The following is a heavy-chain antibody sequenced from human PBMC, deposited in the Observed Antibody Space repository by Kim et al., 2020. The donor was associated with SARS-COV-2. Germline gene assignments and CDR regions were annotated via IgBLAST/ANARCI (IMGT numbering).Heavy chain of an antibody. V-gene: IGHV4-4*02. D-gene: IGHD6-19*01. J-gene: IGHJ4*02. Sequence: SETLSLICAVSGGSISNSNWWSWVRQPPGKGLEWIGEIHHSGSTNYNPSLKSRVTISVDKSKNQFSLKLGSVTAADTAVYFCATGGSSGWYEMEYWGQGT. CDR1: GGSISNSNW. CDR2: IHHSGST. CDR3: ATGGSSGWYEMEY.